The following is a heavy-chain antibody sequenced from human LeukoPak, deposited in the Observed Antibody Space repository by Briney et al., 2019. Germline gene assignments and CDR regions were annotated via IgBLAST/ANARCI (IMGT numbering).Heavy chain of an antibody. CDR1: GGSISSSSYY. V-gene: IGHV4-39*01. D-gene: IGHD6-19*01. J-gene: IGHJ3*02. CDR2: IYYSGST. Sequence: SETLSLTCTVSGGSISSSSYYWGWIRQPPGKGLEWIGSIYYSGSTYYNPSLKSRVTISVDTSKNQFSLKLSSVTAAGTAVYYCARAGAVAGHDAFDIWGQGTMVTVSS. CDR3: ARAGAVAGHDAFDI.